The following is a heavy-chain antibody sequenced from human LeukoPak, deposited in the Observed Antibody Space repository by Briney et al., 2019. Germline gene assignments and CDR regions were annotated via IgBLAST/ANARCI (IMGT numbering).Heavy chain of an antibody. CDR3: ARSLEYDYVWGSYRPNFDY. J-gene: IGHJ4*02. CDR1: GGSISSSSYY. D-gene: IGHD3-16*02. Sequence: SETLSLTRTVSGGSISSSSYYWGWIRQPPGKGLGWIGRIYYSGSTYYNPSPKSRVTISVDTSKNQFSLKLSSVTAADTAVYYCARSLEYDYVWGSYRPNFDYWGQGTLVTVSS. CDR2: IYYSGST. V-gene: IGHV4-39*01.